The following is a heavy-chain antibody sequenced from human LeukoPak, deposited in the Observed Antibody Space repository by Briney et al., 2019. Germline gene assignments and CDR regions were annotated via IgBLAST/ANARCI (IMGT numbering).Heavy chain of an antibody. CDR1: GYTFTGYY. CDR2: INPNSGGT. V-gene: IGHV1-2*02. J-gene: IGHJ4*02. Sequence: ASVKVSCKASGYTFTGYYMHWVRQAPGQGLEWMGWINPNSGGTNYAQKFQGRVTMTRDTSISTAYMELSRLRSDDTAVYYCARDLTYYYDSSGYYLYYWGQGTLVNVSS. CDR3: ARDLTYYYDSSGYYLYY. D-gene: IGHD3-22*01.